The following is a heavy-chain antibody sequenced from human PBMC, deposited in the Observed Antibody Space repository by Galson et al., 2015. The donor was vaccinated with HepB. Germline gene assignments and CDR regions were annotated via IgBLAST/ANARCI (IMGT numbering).Heavy chain of an antibody. J-gene: IGHJ6*02. V-gene: IGHV3-23*01. D-gene: IGHD4-23*01. CDR2: ISGSGGST. CDR3: AKDRKVVTGYYYYGTDV. Sequence: SLRLSCAASGFTFSSYAMSWVRQAPGKGLEWVSAISGSGGSTYYADSVKGRFTISRDNSKNTLYLQMNSLRAEDTAVYYCAKDRKVVTGYYYYGTDVWGQGTTVTVSS. CDR1: GFTFSSYA.